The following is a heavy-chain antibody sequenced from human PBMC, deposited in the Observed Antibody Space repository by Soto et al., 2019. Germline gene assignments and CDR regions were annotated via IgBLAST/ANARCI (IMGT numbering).Heavy chain of an antibody. V-gene: IGHV1-2*02. Sequence: QVLLVQSGADVKKPGASVKVSCKASGYTFADYYIHWVRQAPGPGLEWLGWIIPNTGGTNYARKFQGMVTMPGDASINSAYMELNILRSDYTAVYYCARIEFMNSQGGFDYWGQGPLVTVSS. CDR1: GYTFADYY. D-gene: IGHD3-16*01. CDR3: ARIEFMNSQGGFDY. J-gene: IGHJ4*02. CDR2: IIPNTGGT.